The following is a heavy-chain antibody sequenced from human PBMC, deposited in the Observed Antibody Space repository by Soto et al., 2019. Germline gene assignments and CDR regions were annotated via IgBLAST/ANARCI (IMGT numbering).Heavy chain of an antibody. Sequence: QVQFVQSGAEVKKPGASVKVSCKASGYTFSSYAIYWVRQAPGQRLEWMGWINAGNGNTEYSQKFQGRVTISRDTSATTAYMELSSLRSEDTAVYYCARGGSGWPFDYWGQGTLVTVSS. CDR3: ARGGSGWPFDY. D-gene: IGHD6-19*01. CDR1: GYTFSSYA. CDR2: INAGNGNT. V-gene: IGHV1-3*01. J-gene: IGHJ4*02.